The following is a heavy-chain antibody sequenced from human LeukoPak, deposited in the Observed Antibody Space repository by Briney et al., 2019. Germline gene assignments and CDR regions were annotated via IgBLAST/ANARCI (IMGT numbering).Heavy chain of an antibody. CDR1: GFTVSSNY. CDR3: ATDWGYSGWHAFDI. V-gene: IGHV3-66*01. Sequence: GGSLRLSCAASGFTVSSNYMSWVRQAPGKGLEWVSVIYSGGSTYYADSVKGRFTISRGNSKNTLYLQMNSLRAEDTAVYYCATDWGYSGWHAFDIWGQGTMVTVSS. CDR2: IYSGGST. J-gene: IGHJ3*02. D-gene: IGHD5-12*01.